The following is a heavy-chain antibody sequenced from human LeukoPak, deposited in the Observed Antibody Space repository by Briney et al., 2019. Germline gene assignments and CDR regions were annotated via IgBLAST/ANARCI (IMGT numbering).Heavy chain of an antibody. CDR2: MYSADST. CDR3: ATAVAGPPFDY. CDR1: GFTVSTNY. J-gene: IGHJ4*02. V-gene: IGHV3-53*01. D-gene: IGHD6-19*01. Sequence: GGSLRLSCAASGFTVSTNYMSWVRQAPGKGLEWVSVMYSADSTYYADSVKGRFTISRDNSKNTLYLQMNSLRAEDTAVYYCATAVAGPPFDYWGQGTLVTVSS.